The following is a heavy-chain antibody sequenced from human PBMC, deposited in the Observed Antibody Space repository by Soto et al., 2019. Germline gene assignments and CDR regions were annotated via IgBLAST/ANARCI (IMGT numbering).Heavy chain of an antibody. V-gene: IGHV1-18*01. CDR3: ARVGETYYDSSGYYPSIDY. J-gene: IGHJ4*02. CDR2: ISAYNGNT. D-gene: IGHD3-22*01. CDR1: GYTFTSYG. Sequence: ASVKVSCKASGYTFTSYGISWVRQAPGQGLEWMGWISAYNGNTNYAQKLQGRVTMTTDTSTSTAYMELRSLRSDDTAVYYCARVGETYYDSSGYYPSIDYWGQGTLVTVSS.